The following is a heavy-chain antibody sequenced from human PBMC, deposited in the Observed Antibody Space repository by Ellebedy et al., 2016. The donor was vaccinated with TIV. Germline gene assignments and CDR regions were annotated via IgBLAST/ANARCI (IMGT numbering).Heavy chain of an antibody. CDR3: ARSLAGYGYIDS. D-gene: IGHD5-12*01. CDR1: GYNFATYW. J-gene: IGHJ4*02. Sequence: GESLKISCKASGYNFATYWIGWLRQTPGKGLEWMGIIFPLDSDTRYSPSFQCQVTISADRTLNTAYLQWSSLRASDTAMYYCARSLAGYGYIDSWGQGTLVNVSS. V-gene: IGHV5-51*01. CDR2: IFPLDSDT.